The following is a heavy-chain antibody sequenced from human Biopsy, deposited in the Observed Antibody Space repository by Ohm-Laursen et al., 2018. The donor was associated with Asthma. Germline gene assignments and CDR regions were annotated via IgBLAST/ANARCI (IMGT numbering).Heavy chain of an antibody. CDR2: ISKDASTQ. Sequence: SLRLSCSASGFSFSNFAIHWVRQAPGKGLEWVGVISKDASTQDYADSVKGRFTMARDNSKNTLDLQMNSLREEDTAVYYCVGDGTDDAFDTWGQGTVVSVSS. J-gene: IGHJ3*02. D-gene: IGHD1-1*01. CDR1: GFSFSNFA. CDR3: VGDGTDDAFDT. V-gene: IGHV3-30*01.